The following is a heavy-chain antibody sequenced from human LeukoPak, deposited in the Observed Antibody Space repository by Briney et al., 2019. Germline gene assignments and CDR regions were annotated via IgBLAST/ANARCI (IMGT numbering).Heavy chain of an antibody. CDR3: VRDLGGRSGH. CDR2: INEDGSTT. CDR1: GFTFSSNW. J-gene: IGHJ4*02. V-gene: IGHV3-74*01. D-gene: IGHD1-26*01. Sequence: GGSLRLSCAVSGFTFSSNWMHWVRQAPGKGLVWVSRINEDGSTTNYADSVKGRSTIFRDNAKNTLYLQMNSLRAEDTSVYYCVRDLGGRSGHWGQGTLVTVSS.